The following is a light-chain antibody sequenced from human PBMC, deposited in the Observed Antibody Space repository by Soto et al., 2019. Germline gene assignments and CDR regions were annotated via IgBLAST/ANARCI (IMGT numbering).Light chain of an antibody. CDR2: DVS. CDR1: SSDVGGYNY. J-gene: IGLJ1*01. Sequence: QSALTQPRSVSGSPGQSVTISCTGTSSDVGGYNYVSWYQQHPGKAPKLMIYDVSKRPSGVPDRFSGSKSGNTASLTISGLQAEDEADYYCYSYAGSDTHVFGTGTKLTVL. V-gene: IGLV2-11*01. CDR3: YSYAGSDTHV.